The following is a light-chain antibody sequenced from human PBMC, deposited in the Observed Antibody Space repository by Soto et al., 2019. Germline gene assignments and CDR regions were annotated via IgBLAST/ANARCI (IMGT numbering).Light chain of an antibody. CDR1: QTISSW. V-gene: IGKV1-5*03. J-gene: IGKJ1*01. CDR3: QHYNSYSEA. Sequence: DIQMTQSPSTLSASVGDIVTIIFRASQTISSWLAWYQQKPGKAPKLLIYKASTLKSGVPSRFSGSGSGTEFTLTISSLQPDDFATYYCQHYNSYSEAFGQGTKVDIK. CDR2: KAS.